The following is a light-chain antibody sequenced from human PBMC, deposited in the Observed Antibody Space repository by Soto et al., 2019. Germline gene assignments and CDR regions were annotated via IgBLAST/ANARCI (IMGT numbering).Light chain of an antibody. Sequence: DIQMTQSPSTLSASVGDRVTITCRASQSISSWLAWYQQKPGQAPKLIIYDASSLESGVPSRFSGSGSGTEFTLTISSLQPDDCATYYCQQYNSYSQTFGQGTKVEIK. V-gene: IGKV1-5*01. CDR1: QSISSW. CDR2: DAS. CDR3: QQYNSYSQT. J-gene: IGKJ1*01.